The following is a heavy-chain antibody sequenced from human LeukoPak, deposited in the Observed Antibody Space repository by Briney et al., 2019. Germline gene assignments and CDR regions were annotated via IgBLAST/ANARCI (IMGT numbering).Heavy chain of an antibody. V-gene: IGHV1-46*01. CDR3: ASENGAYFDC. CDR1: GGTFSSYA. Sequence: GSSVKVSCKASGGTFSSYAISWVRQAPGQGLEWMGIINPSGGSTSYAQKFQGRVTMTRDTSTSTVYMELSSLRSEDTAVYYCASENGAYFDCWGQGTLVTVSS. D-gene: IGHD2-8*01. CDR2: INPSGGST. J-gene: IGHJ4*02.